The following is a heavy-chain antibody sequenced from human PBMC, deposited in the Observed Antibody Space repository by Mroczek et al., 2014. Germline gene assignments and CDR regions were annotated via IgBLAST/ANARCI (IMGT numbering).Heavy chain of an antibody. CDR1: GGSFSGYY. Sequence: QVQLQESGAGLLKPSETLSLTCAVYGGSFSGYYWSWIRQPPGKGLEWIGEINHSGSTNYNPSLKSRVTISVDTSKNQFSLKLSSVTAADTAVYYCALGEDFWSGYVYWGQGTLVTVSS. CDR3: ALGEDFWSGYVY. V-gene: IGHV4-34*01. D-gene: IGHD3-3*01. CDR2: INHSGST. J-gene: IGHJ4*02.